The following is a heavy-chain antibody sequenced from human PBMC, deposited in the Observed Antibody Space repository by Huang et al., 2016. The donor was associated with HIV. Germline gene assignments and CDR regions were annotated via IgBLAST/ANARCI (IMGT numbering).Heavy chain of an antibody. D-gene: IGHD3-3*01. CDR1: GGSISTHY. J-gene: IGHJ4*02. V-gene: IGHV4-59*11. CDR2: IDYSGST. Sequence: QVQLQESGPGLVKPSETLSLTCTVSGGSISTHYSSWIRKPPGKGLEWIGSIDYSGSTNNSPSLTSRFTILLDTSKNPFSLRVNSLTAADTAMYYCARDHHDFWRGYRRMYFFDHWGQGTLVTVSS. CDR3: ARDHHDFWRGYRRMYFFDH.